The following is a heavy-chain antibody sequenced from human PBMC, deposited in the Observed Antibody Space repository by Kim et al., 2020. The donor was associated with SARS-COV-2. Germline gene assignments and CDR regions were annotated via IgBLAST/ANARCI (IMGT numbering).Heavy chain of an antibody. D-gene: IGHD3-16*01. CDR3: AKDSRRPYYYYGMDV. V-gene: IGHV3-43*01. J-gene: IGHJ6*02. Sequence: DSVKGRFTISRDNSKNSLYLQMNSLRTEDTALYYCAKDSRRPYYYYGMDVWGQGTTVTVSS.